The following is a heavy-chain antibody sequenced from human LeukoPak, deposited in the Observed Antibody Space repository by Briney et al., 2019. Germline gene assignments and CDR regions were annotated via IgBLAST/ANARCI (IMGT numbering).Heavy chain of an antibody. J-gene: IGHJ5*02. CDR2: FDPEDGKT. D-gene: IGHD1-26*01. Sequence: ASVKVSCKVSGYTLTELSIHWVRQAPGKGLEWVGGFDPEDGKTIYTQKFQGRVTMTEDTSTDTAYMDLSSLRSEDTAVYYCAIVVGRYDWFDPWGQGTLVTVSS. CDR1: GYTLTELS. CDR3: AIVVGRYDWFDP. V-gene: IGHV1-24*01.